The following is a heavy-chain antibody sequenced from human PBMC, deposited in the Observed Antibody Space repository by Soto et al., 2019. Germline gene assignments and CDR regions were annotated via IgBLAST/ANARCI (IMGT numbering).Heavy chain of an antibody. D-gene: IGHD1-26*01. J-gene: IGHJ5*02. Sequence: QVQLVQSGAEVKKPGSSVKVSCKASGGTFSSYAISWVRQAPGQWLEWMGGIIPIFGTANYAQKFQGRVTITADESTSTAYRELSSLRSEDTAVYYCARGGYGSYENWFDPWGQGTLVTVSS. CDR2: IIPIFGTA. CDR1: GGTFSSYA. V-gene: IGHV1-69*01. CDR3: ARGGYGSYENWFDP.